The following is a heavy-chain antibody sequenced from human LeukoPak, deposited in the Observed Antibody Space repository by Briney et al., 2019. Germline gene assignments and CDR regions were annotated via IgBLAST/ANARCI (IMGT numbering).Heavy chain of an antibody. V-gene: IGHV1-69*06. Sequence: SVKVSCKASGGTFSSYAISWVRQAPGQGLEWMGGIIPIFGTANYAQKFQGRVTITADKSTSTAYMELSNLRSEDTAVYYCARGYCSSTSCEAFDIWGQGTMVTVSS. CDR3: ARGYCSSTSCEAFDI. D-gene: IGHD2-2*01. J-gene: IGHJ3*02. CDR1: GGTFSSYA. CDR2: IIPIFGTA.